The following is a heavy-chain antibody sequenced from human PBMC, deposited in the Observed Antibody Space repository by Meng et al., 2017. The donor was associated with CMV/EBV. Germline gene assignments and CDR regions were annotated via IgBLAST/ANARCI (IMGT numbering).Heavy chain of an antibody. V-gene: IGHV1-46*01. CDR3: AREGICSSTSCYTYYYYGMGV. CDR2: INPSGGST. D-gene: IGHD2-2*02. J-gene: IGHJ6*02. Sequence: ASVKVSCKASGYTFTSYYMHWVRQAPGQGLEWMGIINPSGGSTSYAQKFQGRVTMTRDTSTSTVYMELSSLRSEDTAVYYCAREGICSSTSCYTYYYYGMGVWGQGTTVTVSS. CDR1: GYTFTSYY.